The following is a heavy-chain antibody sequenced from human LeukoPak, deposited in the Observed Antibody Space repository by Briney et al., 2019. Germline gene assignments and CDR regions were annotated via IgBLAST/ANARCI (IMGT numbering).Heavy chain of an antibody. CDR1: GYTFTEYF. V-gene: IGHV1-2*02. CDR3: ARAPAYSSSAILDFFHY. CDR2: IDPNSGGT. D-gene: IGHD6-6*01. J-gene: IGHJ4*02. Sequence: ASVKVSCRASGYTFTEYFIHWVRQAPGQGLEWMGWIDPNSGGTNYAQKFQDRVTMTGDPSISTAYMELSGLRSDDTAVYYCARAPAYSSSAILDFFHYWGQGTLVTVSS.